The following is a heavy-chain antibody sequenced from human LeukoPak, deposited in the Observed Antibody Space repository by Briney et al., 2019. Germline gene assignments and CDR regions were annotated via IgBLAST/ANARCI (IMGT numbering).Heavy chain of an antibody. D-gene: IGHD3-10*02. Sequence: GASVKVSCKASGYTFTSYYMHWVRQAPGQGLEWMGIINPSGGSTSYAQKFQGRVTMTRDTSTSTVYMELSSLRSEDTAVYHCAREPVRGEIWFDPWGQGTLVTVSS. CDR1: GYTFTSYY. V-gene: IGHV1-46*01. CDR2: INPSGGST. CDR3: AREPVRGEIWFDP. J-gene: IGHJ5*02.